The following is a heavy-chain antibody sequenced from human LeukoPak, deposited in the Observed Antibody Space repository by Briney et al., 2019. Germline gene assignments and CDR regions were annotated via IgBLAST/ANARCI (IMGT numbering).Heavy chain of an antibody. Sequence: GGSLRLSCAASGFTFSSYSMNWVRQAPGKGLEWVSSISSSSSYIYYADSVKGRFTISRDNAKNSLYLQMNSLRAEDTAVYYCAGDSNQVGVPFDYWGQGTLVTVSS. CDR1: GFTFSSYS. CDR3: AGDSNQVGVPFDY. D-gene: IGHD2-15*01. V-gene: IGHV3-21*01. J-gene: IGHJ4*02. CDR2: ISSSSSYI.